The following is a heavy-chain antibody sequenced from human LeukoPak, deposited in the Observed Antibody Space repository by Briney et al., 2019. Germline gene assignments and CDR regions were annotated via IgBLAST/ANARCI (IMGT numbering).Heavy chain of an antibody. J-gene: IGHJ6*03. D-gene: IGHD3-10*01. V-gene: IGHV3-30*02. Sequence: GGSLRLSCAASGFTFSSYGMHWVRQAPGKGLEWVTFIRFDGSHKHYADSVKGRFTISRDNSKNTLYLQMNSLRAEDTAVYYCAKSGDYGSGSYYIWARYYYYYMDVWGKGTTVTVSS. CDR2: IRFDGSHK. CDR1: GFTFSSYG. CDR3: AKSGDYGSGSYYIWARYYYYYMDV.